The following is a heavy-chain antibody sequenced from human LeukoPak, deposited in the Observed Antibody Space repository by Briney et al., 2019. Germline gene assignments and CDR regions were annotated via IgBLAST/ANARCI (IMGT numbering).Heavy chain of an antibody. J-gene: IGHJ4*02. V-gene: IGHV4-34*01. D-gene: IGHD2-2*01. Sequence: SETLSLTCTVSGGSISSYYWSWIRQPPGKGLEWIGEINHSGSTNYNPSLKSRVTISVDTSKNQFSLKLSSVTAADTAVYYCARMIKGYCSSTSCYHRTPFDYWGQGTLVTVSS. CDR3: ARMIKGYCSSTSCYHRTPFDY. CDR2: INHSGST. CDR1: GGSISSYY.